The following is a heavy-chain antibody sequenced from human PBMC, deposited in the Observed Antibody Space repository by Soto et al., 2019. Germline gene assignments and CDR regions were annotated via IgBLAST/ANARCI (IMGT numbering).Heavy chain of an antibody. J-gene: IGHJ6*02. CDR2: IYYSGST. CDR1: GGSISSSSYY. Sequence: SETLSLTCTGSGGSISSSSYYWGWIRQPPGKGLEWIGSIYYSGSTYYNPSLKSRVTISVDTSKNQFSLKLSSVTAADTAVYYCATNYAYHYYYGMDVWGQGTTVTVSS. V-gene: IGHV4-39*01. D-gene: IGHD4-4*01. CDR3: ATNYAYHYYYGMDV.